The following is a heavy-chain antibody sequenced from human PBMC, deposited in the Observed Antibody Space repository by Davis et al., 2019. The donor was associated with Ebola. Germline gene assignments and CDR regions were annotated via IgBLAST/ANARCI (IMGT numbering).Heavy chain of an antibody. CDR2: INPNSGGT. V-gene: IGHV1-2*06. Sequence: ASVKVSCKASGYTFTGNYIQWVRQAPGQGLEWMGRINPNSGGTNYAQKFQGRVTMSRDTSTSTTYMEMSRLRSDDTAVYFCARGGITMMVVPRDYYYGLDVWGQGTTVTVSS. J-gene: IGHJ6*02. CDR1: GYTFTGNY. CDR3: ARGGITMMVVPRDYYYGLDV. D-gene: IGHD3-22*01.